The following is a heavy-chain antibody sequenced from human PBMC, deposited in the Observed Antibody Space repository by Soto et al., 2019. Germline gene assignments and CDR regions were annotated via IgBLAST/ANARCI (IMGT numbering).Heavy chain of an antibody. J-gene: IGHJ6*03. V-gene: IGHV4-59*12. Sequence: SETLSLTCTVSGGSISSYYWSWIRQPPGKGLEWIGYIYYSGSTNYNPSLKSRVTISVDTSKNQFSLKLSSVTAADTAVYYCARSYSSSHYYYYYYMDVWGKGTTVTVAS. CDR3: ARSYSSSHYYYYYYMDV. D-gene: IGHD6-6*01. CDR1: GGSISSYY. CDR2: IYYSGST.